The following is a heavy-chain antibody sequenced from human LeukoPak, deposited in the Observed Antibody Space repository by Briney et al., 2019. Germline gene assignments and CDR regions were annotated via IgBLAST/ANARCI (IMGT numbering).Heavy chain of an antibody. Sequence: SVKVSCKASGGTFSSYAISWVRQAPGQGLEWMGGIIPIFGTANYAQKFQGRVTITTDESTSTAYMELSSLRSEDTAVYHCARGVREDTAMGHGSYYYYMDVWGKGTTVTVSS. CDR3: ARGVREDTAMGHGSYYYYMDV. V-gene: IGHV1-69*05. CDR1: GGTFSSYA. CDR2: IIPIFGTA. D-gene: IGHD5-18*01. J-gene: IGHJ6*03.